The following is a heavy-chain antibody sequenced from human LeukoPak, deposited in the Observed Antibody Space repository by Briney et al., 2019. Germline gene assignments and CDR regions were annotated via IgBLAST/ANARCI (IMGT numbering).Heavy chain of an antibody. J-gene: IGHJ4*02. D-gene: IGHD5-18*01. CDR2: INHSGST. CDR1: GGSFSGYY. V-gene: IGHV4-34*01. CDR3: ARVYSYGQSPYYFDY. Sequence: SETPSLTCAVYGGSFSGYYWSWIRQPPGKGLEWIGEINHSGSTNYNPSLKSRVTISVDTSKNQFSLKLSSVTAADTAVYYCARVYSYGQSPYYFDYWGQGTLVTVSS.